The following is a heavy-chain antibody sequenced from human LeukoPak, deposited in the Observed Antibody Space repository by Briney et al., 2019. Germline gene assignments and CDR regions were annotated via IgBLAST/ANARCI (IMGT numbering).Heavy chain of an antibody. D-gene: IGHD3-9*01. Sequence: PLETLSLTCTVSGGSISSGSYYWSWIRQPAGKGLEWIGRLYTSGSTNYNPSLKSRVTISVDTSKNQFSLKLSSVTAADTAVYYCARASIWYYDILTGSYDYWGQGTLVTVSS. J-gene: IGHJ4*02. CDR3: ARASIWYYDILTGSYDY. CDR2: LYTSGST. V-gene: IGHV4-61*02. CDR1: GGSISSGSYY.